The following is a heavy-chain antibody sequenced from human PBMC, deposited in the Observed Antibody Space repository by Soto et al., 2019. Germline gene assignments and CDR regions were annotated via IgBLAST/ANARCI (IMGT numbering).Heavy chain of an antibody. V-gene: IGHV1-69*02. J-gene: IGHJ4*02. CDR3: TRGSGGGFDD. Sequence: QVQLVQSGAEVKKPGSSVKVSCKASGGTFSTYIINWVRQAPGQGLEWMGRIIPVLGLANYAQKFQGRVTITADKSTSTAYMDLSSLRSEDTAMYSCTRGSGGGFDDWGQGTLVTVSS. CDR1: GGTFSTYI. D-gene: IGHD1-26*01. CDR2: IIPVLGLA.